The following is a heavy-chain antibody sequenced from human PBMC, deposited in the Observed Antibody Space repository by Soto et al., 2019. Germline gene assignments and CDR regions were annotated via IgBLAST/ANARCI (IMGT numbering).Heavy chain of an antibody. CDR1: GFTFDDYA. V-gene: IGHV3-9*01. CDR2: VSWNSGSI. Sequence: PGGSLRLSCGASGFTFDDYAMHWVRQAPGKGLEWVSGVSWNSGSIGYADSVKGRFTLSRDNAKNSLYLQMNSLRAEDTALYYCAKDRSSYYSRHDMDVWGQGTTVTVSS. D-gene: IGHD3-3*01. J-gene: IGHJ6*02. CDR3: AKDRSSYYSRHDMDV.